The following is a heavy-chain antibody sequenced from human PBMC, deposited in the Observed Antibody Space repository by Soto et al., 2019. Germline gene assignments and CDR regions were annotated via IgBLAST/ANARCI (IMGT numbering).Heavy chain of an antibody. CDR3: ARDFVVVPAAKNYYYMDV. J-gene: IGHJ6*03. V-gene: IGHV1-8*01. CDR2: MDPNSGNT. CDR1: GYTFTSYV. D-gene: IGHD2-2*01. Sequence: QVQLVQSGAEVKKPGASVKVSCKASGYTFTSYVINWVRQATGQGLEWVGRMDPNSGNTVYAQKFQGRVTMTRNTSISTAYMELSSLRSEDTAVYYCARDFVVVPAAKNYYYMDVWGKGTTVTVSS.